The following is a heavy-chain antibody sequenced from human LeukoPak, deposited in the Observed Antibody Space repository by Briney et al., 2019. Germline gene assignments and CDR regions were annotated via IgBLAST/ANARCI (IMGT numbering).Heavy chain of an antibody. CDR2: IYSGGST. V-gene: IGHV3-66*04. J-gene: IGHJ4*02. D-gene: IGHD4-17*01. CDR3: ARRGYGGYAPFDY. Sequence: PGGSLRLSCAVSGLTVSTNYVTWVRQAPGKGLEWVSFIYSGGSTDYADSVKGRFSLSRDNSKNTLYLQMNSLRAEDTGVYYCARRGYGGYAPFDYWGQGTLVTVSS. CDR1: GLTVSTNY.